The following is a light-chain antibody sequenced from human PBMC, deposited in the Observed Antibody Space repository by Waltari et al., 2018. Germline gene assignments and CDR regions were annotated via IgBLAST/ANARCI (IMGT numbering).Light chain of an antibody. CDR3: QHYKNLPVS. CDR2: HTS. CDR1: QSVSIY. Sequence: IVLTQSPGTLSLSPGERATLSCRASQSVSIYLALYQQKPGQAPRLLIYHTSTRATGIPDRFSGSGSGTDFSLTISGLEPEDFAVYYCQHYKNLPVSFGQGTRVEIK. V-gene: IGKV3-20*01. J-gene: IGKJ1*01.